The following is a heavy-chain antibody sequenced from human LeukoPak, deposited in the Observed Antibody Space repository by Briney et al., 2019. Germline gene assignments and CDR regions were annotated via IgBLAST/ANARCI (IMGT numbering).Heavy chain of an antibody. CDR2: IIPIFGTA. CDR1: GGTFSSYA. D-gene: IGHD6-13*01. Sequence: ASVKVSCKASGGTFSSYAISWVRQAPGRGLEWMGRIIPIFGTANYAQKFQGRVTITTDESTSTAYMELSSLRSEDTAVYYCARTTWATYSTRRWFDPWGQGTLVTVSS. V-gene: IGHV1-69*05. J-gene: IGHJ5*02. CDR3: ARTTWATYSTRRWFDP.